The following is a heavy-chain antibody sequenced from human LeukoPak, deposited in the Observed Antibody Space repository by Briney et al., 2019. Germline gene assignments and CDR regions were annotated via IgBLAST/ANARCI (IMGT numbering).Heavy chain of an antibody. CDR3: ARDPTTATKGLDI. V-gene: IGHV4-59*11. CDR1: GGSFSSHY. CDR2: ISYIGST. Sequence: SETLSLTCTVSGGSFSSHYWSWIRQPPGKGLEWIGYISYIGSTNYNPFLKSRVTISVDTSKNQFSLKLSSVTAADTAVYYCARDPTTATKGLDIWGQGTMVTVSS. J-gene: IGHJ3*02. D-gene: IGHD4-17*01.